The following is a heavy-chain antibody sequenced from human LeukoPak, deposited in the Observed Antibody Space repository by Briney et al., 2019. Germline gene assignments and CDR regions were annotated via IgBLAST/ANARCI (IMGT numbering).Heavy chain of an antibody. CDR1: GYTFTSYY. D-gene: IGHD3-3*01. CDR3: ARETDPQYYDFWSGHHLSYGMDV. CDR2: INPSGGST. J-gene: IGHJ6*02. Sequence: ASVKVSCKASGYTFTSYYMHWVRQAPGQGLEWMGIINPSGGSTSYAQKFRGRVTMTRDTSISTAYMELSRLRSDDTAVYYCARETDPQYYDFWSGHHLSYGMDVWGQGTTVTVSS. V-gene: IGHV1-46*01.